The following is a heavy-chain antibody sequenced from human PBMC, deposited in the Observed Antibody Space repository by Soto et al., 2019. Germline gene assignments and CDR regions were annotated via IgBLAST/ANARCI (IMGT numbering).Heavy chain of an antibody. D-gene: IGHD6-13*01. CDR3: ARDRSSSWYSRRGHYYGVDV. CDR2: IYYSGST. V-gene: IGHV4-30-4*01. J-gene: IGHJ6*02. CDR1: GGSISSGDYY. Sequence: PSETLSLTCTVSGGSISSGDYYWSWIRQPPGKGLEWIGYIYYSGSTYYNPSLKSRVTISVDTSKNQFSLKLSSVTAADTAVYYCARDRSSSWYSRRGHYYGVDVWGQGTTVTVSS.